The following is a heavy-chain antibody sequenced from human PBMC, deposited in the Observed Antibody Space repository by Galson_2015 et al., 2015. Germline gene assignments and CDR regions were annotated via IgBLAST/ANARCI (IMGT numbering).Heavy chain of an antibody. Sequence: SETLSLTCTVSGGSISSYYWSWIRQPPGKGLEWIGYIYYSGSTNYNPSLKSRVTISVDTSKNQFSLKLSSVTAADTAVYYCARGLGYCSGGSCYDYYYYGMDVWGQGTTVTVSS. V-gene: IGHV4-59*01. CDR2: IYYSGST. CDR1: GGSISSYY. J-gene: IGHJ6*02. D-gene: IGHD2-15*01. CDR3: ARGLGYCSGGSCYDYYYYGMDV.